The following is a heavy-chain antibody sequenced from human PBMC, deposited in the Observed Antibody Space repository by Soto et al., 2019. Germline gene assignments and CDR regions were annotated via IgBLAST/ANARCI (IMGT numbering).Heavy chain of an antibody. D-gene: IGHD5-18*01. J-gene: IGHJ6*02. CDR3: ACIFSGGYGYGFYYYGMDV. CDR1: GGSISSSSYY. Sequence: SETLSLTCTVSGGSISSSSYYWGWIRQPPGKGLEWIGSIYYSGSIYYNPSLKSRVTISVDTSKNQFSLKLSSVTAADTAVYYCACIFSGGYGYGFYYYGMDVWGQGTTVTVSS. V-gene: IGHV4-39*01. CDR2: IYYSGSI.